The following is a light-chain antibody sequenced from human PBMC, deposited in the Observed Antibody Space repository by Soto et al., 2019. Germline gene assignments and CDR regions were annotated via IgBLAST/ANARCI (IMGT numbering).Light chain of an antibody. J-gene: IGKJ4*01. CDR3: QQTFSPYVS. CDR1: QSISTY. CDR2: RSS. V-gene: IGKV1-39*01. Sequence: DIQMTQSPSSLSVSIGDRVIITCRASQSISTYLNGYQYKPVKAPRLVIFRSSTLQSGVPSRFSGRGSGTDFTLTISSLQPEDFATYFCQQTFSPYVSFGGGTRVEI.